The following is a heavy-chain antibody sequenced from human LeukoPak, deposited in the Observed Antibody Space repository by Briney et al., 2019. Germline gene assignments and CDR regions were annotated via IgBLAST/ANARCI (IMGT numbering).Heavy chain of an antibody. CDR1: GFTFSSYS. CDR3: ARDLGIAAADFDY. V-gene: IGHV3-48*01. CDR2: ISSSSSTI. D-gene: IGHD6-13*01. J-gene: IGHJ4*02. Sequence: AGGSLRLSCAASGFTFSSYSMNWVRQAPGKGLEWVSYISSSSSTIYYADSVKGRFTISRDNAKNSLYLQMNSLRAEDTAVYYCARDLGIAAADFDYWGQGTLVTVSS.